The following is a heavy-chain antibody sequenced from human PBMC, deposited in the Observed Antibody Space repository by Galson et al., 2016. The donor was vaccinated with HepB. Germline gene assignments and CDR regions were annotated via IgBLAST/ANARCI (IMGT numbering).Heavy chain of an antibody. D-gene: IGHD3-22*01. CDR1: GLTFSSYW. CDR3: ARDQTHYDTSAYYDDLDI. Sequence: LRLSCAASGLTFSSYWMTWVRQAPGKGLEWVANIKRDGSQNNYVDSVKGRFTISRDHAKNSLYLQMSSLRAEDTAVYYCARDQTHYDTSAYYDDLDIWGQGTMVTVSS. CDR2: IKRDGSQN. J-gene: IGHJ3*02. V-gene: IGHV3-7*04.